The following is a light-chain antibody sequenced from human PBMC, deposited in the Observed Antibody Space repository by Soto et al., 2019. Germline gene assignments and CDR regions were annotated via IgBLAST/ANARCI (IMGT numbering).Light chain of an antibody. CDR2: GSS. CDR3: QQDSDWPGT. J-gene: IGKJ1*01. V-gene: IGKV3-15*01. CDR1: QSVSGT. Sequence: TVVTHTLATLSMNPDKKATHSRRASQSVSGTLAWYQQTPGQAPRLLIYGSSTRAAGVPTRFSGSVSGTELTLSICSRRSEDFAVYSCQQDSDWPGTFGQGTKVDIK.